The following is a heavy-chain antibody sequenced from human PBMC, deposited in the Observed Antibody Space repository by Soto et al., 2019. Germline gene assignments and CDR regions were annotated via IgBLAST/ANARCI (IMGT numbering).Heavy chain of an antibody. CDR3: ARDDIVVVTD. CDR2: IYHSGST. D-gene: IGHD2-21*02. J-gene: IGHJ3*01. V-gene: IGHV4-38-2*01. CDR1: GYSISSGYY. Sequence: SETLSLTCAVSGYSISSGYYWGWIRQSPGRGLEWIGSIYHSGSTYYNPSLKSRVTISVDTSKNQFSLKLSSVTAADTAVDYCARDDIVVVTDWGQGTMVTVSS.